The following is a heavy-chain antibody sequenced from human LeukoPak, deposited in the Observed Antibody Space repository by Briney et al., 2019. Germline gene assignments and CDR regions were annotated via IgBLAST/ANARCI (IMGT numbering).Heavy chain of an antibody. J-gene: IGHJ6*03. V-gene: IGHV3-23*01. CDR2: ISGSGGST. CDR1: GFTFSSYA. Sequence: PGGSLRLSCAASGFTFSSYAMSWVRQAPGKGLEWVSAISGSGGSTYYADSVKGRFTISRDNSKNTLYLQMNSLRAEDTAVYYCAVLDIVVVPAARYMDVWGKGTTVTVSS. CDR3: AVLDIVVVPAARYMDV. D-gene: IGHD2-2*01.